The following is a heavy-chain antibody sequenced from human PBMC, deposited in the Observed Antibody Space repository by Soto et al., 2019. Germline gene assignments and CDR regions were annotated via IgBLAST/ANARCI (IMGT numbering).Heavy chain of an antibody. CDR2: IYSGGST. CDR1: GFTVSSNY. CDR3: ARDPRYYYDSSGSKAYFDY. Sequence: GGSLRLSCAASGFTVSSNYMSWVRQAPGKGLEWVSVIYSGGSTYYADSVKGRFTISRDNSKNTLYLQMNSLRAEDTAVYYCARDPRYYYDSSGSKAYFDYWGQGTLVTVSS. J-gene: IGHJ4*02. V-gene: IGHV3-66*01. D-gene: IGHD3-22*01.